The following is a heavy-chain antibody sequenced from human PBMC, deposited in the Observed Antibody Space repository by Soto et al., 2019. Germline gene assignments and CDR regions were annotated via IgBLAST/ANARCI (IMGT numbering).Heavy chain of an antibody. V-gene: IGHV6-1*01. J-gene: IGHJ6*02. Sequence: SQTLSLTCVGSGDTVSSNSVAWNWVRQSPSRGLEWLGRTYYRSRWYSDYAVSVRSRIDINADTSKSQVSLQLNSVTPEDTAVYYCARSEEDSDYYYYGMDVWGQGTKVTV. D-gene: IGHD2-15*01. CDR2: TYYRSRWYS. CDR3: ARSEEDSDYYYYGMDV. CDR1: GDTVSSNSVA.